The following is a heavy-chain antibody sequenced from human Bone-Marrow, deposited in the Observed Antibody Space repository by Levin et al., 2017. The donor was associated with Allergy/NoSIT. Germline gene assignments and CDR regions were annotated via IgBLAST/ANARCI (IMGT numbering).Heavy chain of an antibody. D-gene: IGHD6-19*01. CDR1: GFTISTYW. CDR2: IKGDGTST. J-gene: IGHJ4*02. Sequence: GESLKISCTASGFTISTYWMHWVRQAPGKGLVWVSRIKGDGTSTAYADSVKGRFTISRDNAKNTLYLQMNSLRVEDTAVYYCARDPDSMGWSDFDYWGQGTLVTVSS. CDR3: ARDPDSMGWSDFDY. V-gene: IGHV3-74*01.